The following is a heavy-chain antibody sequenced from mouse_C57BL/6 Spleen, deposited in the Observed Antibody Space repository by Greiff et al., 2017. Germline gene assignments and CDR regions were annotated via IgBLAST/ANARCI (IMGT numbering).Heavy chain of an antibody. Sequence: EVQGVESGEGLVKPGGSLKLSCAASGFTFSSYAMSWVRQTPEKRLEWVAYISSGGDYIYYADTVKGRFTISRDNARNTLYLQMSSLKSEDTAMYYCTRDFPYYGSSDWYFDVWGTGTTVTVSS. D-gene: IGHD1-1*01. CDR3: TRDFPYYGSSDWYFDV. V-gene: IGHV5-9-1*02. CDR2: ISSGGDYI. CDR1: GFTFSSYA. J-gene: IGHJ1*03.